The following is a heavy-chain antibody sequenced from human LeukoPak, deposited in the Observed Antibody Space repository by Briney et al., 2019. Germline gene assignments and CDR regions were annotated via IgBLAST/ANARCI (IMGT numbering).Heavy chain of an antibody. D-gene: IGHD3-22*01. J-gene: IGHJ4*02. CDR1: GFTFSSYE. Sequence: PGGSLRLSCAASGFTFSSYEMNWVRQAPGKGLEWVSYISSSDGTIYYADSVKGRFTISRDNAKNSLYLQMNSLRDEDTAVYYCARTPYDSSGYNYFDYWGQGALVTASS. V-gene: IGHV3-48*03. CDR2: ISSSDGTI. CDR3: ARTPYDSSGYNYFDY.